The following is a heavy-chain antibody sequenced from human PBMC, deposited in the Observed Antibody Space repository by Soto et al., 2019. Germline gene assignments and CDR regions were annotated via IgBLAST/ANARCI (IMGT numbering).Heavy chain of an antibody. CDR2: IVPIVDTS. J-gene: IGHJ4*02. D-gene: IGHD6-19*01. CDR1: GGTFSSYA. Sequence: SVKVSCKTSGGTFSSYAISRVRQAPGQGLEWMGGIVPIVDTSTYAQKFQGRVTITADESTSTAYMELNSLRAEDTAVYYCAKDYGFDSSGPFDYWGQGTLVTVSS. CDR3: AKDYGFDSSGPFDY. V-gene: IGHV1-69*13.